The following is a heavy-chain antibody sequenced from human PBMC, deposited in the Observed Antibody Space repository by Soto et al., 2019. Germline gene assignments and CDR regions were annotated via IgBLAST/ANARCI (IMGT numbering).Heavy chain of an antibody. CDR2: IFHSGST. J-gene: IGHJ4*02. Sequence: PSETLSLTCTVSGDSITRYYWSWIRQLPGRGLEWIGFIFHSGSTNYNPSLKSRVTISVDTSKNQFSLKLSSVTAADTAVYYCARLYYDSSDYYYFDYWGQGTLVTVSS. CDR3: ARLYYDSSDYYYFDY. CDR1: GDSITRYY. D-gene: IGHD3-22*01. V-gene: IGHV4-59*08.